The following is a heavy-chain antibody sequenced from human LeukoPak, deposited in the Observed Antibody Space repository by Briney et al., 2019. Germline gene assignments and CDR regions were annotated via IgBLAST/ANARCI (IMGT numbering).Heavy chain of an antibody. D-gene: IGHD4-17*01. CDR2: ISYDGSNK. V-gene: IGHV3-30*04. CDR3: ARPNDYGDYYYYYMDV. CDR1: GFTFSSYA. J-gene: IGHJ6*03. Sequence: GGSLRLSCAASGFTFSSYAMHWVRQAPGKGLEWVAVISYDGSNKYYADSVKGRFTISRDNSKNTLYLQMNSLRAEDTAVYYCARPNDYGDYYYYYMDVWGKGTTVTVSS.